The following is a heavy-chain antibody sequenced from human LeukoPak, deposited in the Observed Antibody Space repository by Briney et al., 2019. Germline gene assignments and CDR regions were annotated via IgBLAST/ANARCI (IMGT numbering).Heavy chain of an antibody. CDR2: IIPIFGTA. CDR1: GGTFSSYA. V-gene: IGHV1-69*13. CDR3: ARDRGVAAAGTWDFDY. D-gene: IGHD6-13*01. J-gene: IGHJ4*02. Sequence: SVKVSCKASGGTFSSYAISWVRQAPGQGLEWMGGIIPIFGTANYAQKFQGRVTITADESTSTAYMELSSLRSEDTAVYYCARDRGVAAAGTWDFDYWGQGTLVTVSS.